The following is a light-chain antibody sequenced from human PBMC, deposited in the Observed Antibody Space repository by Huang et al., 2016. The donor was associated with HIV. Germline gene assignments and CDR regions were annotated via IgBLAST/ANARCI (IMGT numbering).Light chain of an antibody. J-gene: IGKJ5*01. CDR1: QSVSSN. CDR3: QQYNNWPPEIT. V-gene: IGKV3-15*01. CDR2: GAS. Sequence: EIVMTQSPATLSVSPGERATLPCRASQSVSSNLAWYQQKPGQAPRLLIYGASTRATGIPARFSGSGSGTDFTLTISSLQSEDFAVYYCQQYNNWPPEITFGQGTRLEIK.